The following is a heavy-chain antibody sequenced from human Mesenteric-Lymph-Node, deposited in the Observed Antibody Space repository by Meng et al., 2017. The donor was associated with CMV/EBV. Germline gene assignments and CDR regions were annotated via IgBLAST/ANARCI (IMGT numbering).Heavy chain of an antibody. J-gene: IGHJ4*02. D-gene: IGHD6-13*01. CDR3: ARHSSSWYED. CDR2: IYTSGST. V-gene: IGHV4-4*07. Sequence: SETLSLTCTVSGGSISSYYWSWIRQPAGKGLEWIGRIYTSGSTNYNPPLKSRVTMSVDTSKNQLFVKVSSVTAADTAVYYCARHSSSWYEDWGQGTLVTVSS. CDR1: GGSISSYY.